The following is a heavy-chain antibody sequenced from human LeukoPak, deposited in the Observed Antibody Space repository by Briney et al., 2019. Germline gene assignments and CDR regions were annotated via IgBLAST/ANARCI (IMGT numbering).Heavy chain of an antibody. CDR3: ARHFSRAVRGVPSRISHYYYMDV. D-gene: IGHD3-10*01. CDR1: GGSFSGYY. Sequence: KPSETLSLTCAVYGGSFSGYYWSWIRQPPGKGPEWIGEINHSGSTNYNPSLKSRVTISVDTSKNQFSLKLSSVTAADTAVYYCARHFSRAVRGVPSRISHYYYMDVWGKGTTVTISS. CDR2: INHSGST. V-gene: IGHV4-34*01. J-gene: IGHJ6*03.